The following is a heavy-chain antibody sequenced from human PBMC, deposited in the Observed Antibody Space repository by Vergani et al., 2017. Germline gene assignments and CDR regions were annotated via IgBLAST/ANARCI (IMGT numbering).Heavy chain of an antibody. CDR1: GGYFSGYY. CDR2: INHSGST. CDR3: ARGRYDILTGYRYYFDY. V-gene: IGHV4-34*01. D-gene: IGHD3-9*01. Sequence: QVQLQQWGAGLLKPSETLSLTCAVYGGYFSGYYWSWIRQPPGKGLEWIGEINHSGSTNYNPSLKSRVTISVDTSKYQFSLKLSSVTAADTAVYYCARGRYDILTGYRYYFDYWGQGTLVTVSS. J-gene: IGHJ4*02.